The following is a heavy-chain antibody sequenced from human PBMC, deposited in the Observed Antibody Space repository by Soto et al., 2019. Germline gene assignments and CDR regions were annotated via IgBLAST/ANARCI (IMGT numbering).Heavy chain of an antibody. V-gene: IGHV1-69*12. CDR2: IIPIVGTA. CDR1: GGTFSSYA. CDR3: ASYCSGGSCYSGVPDY. D-gene: IGHD2-15*01. Sequence: QVQLVQSGAEVKKPGSSVKVSCKASGGTFSSYAISWVRQAPGQGLEWMGGIIPIVGTANYAQKFQGRVTITADESTSTAYMELSSLRSEDTAVYYCASYCSGGSCYSGVPDYWGQGTLVTVSS. J-gene: IGHJ4*02.